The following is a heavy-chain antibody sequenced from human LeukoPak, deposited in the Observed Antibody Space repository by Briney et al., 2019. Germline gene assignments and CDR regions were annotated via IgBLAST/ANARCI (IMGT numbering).Heavy chain of an antibody. Sequence: GGSLRLSCAASGFIFSSYEMNWVRQAPGKGLEWVSYISSSGSTIYYADSVKGRFTISRDNAKNSLYLQMNSLRAEDTAVYYCARDSGKSSSWTYYYYYYMDVWGKGTTVTISS. D-gene: IGHD6-13*01. J-gene: IGHJ6*03. CDR1: GFIFSSYE. CDR2: ISSSGSTI. V-gene: IGHV3-48*03. CDR3: ARDSGKSSSWTYYYYYYMDV.